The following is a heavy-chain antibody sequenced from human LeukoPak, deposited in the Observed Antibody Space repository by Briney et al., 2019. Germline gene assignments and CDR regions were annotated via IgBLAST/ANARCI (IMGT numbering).Heavy chain of an antibody. J-gene: IGHJ4*02. V-gene: IGHV3-23*01. D-gene: IGHD6-13*01. CDR2: ISGSGGST. CDR3: ASYSSSWEYFDY. CDR1: GFTFSSYA. Sequence: GGSLRLSCAASGFTFSSYAMSWVRQAPGKGLEWVSAISGSGGSTYYADSVRGRFIVSRDNSKNTLYLQMSSLRAEDTAVYYCASYSSSWEYFDYRGQGTPVTVSS.